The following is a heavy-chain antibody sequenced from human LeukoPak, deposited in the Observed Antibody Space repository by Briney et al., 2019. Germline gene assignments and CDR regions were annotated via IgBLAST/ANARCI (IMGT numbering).Heavy chain of an antibody. CDR3: ARGSTCSGGSCYVEPNYYYYGMDV. J-gene: IGHJ6*02. CDR1: GGTFSSYA. D-gene: IGHD2-15*01. Sequence: SVKVSCKASGGTFSSYAISWVRQAPGQGLEWMGGIIPIFGTANYAQKFQGRVTITADESTSTAYVELSSLRSEDTAVYYCARGSTCSGGSCYVEPNYYYYGMDVWGQGTTVTVSS. CDR2: IIPIFGTA. V-gene: IGHV1-69*13.